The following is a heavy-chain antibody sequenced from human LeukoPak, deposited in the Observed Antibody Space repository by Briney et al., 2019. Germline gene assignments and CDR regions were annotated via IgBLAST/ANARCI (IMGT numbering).Heavy chain of an antibody. CDR2: INYRGST. J-gene: IGHJ4*02. CDR3: ATYKYDYVWRNQHFDY. D-gene: IGHD3-16*01. V-gene: IGHV4-39*07. CDR1: NASISSNTYY. Sequence: AETLSLTCTVSNASISSNTYYRAWILQPPGKGLEYIGSINYRGSTYYNPSLKSRVTLSVDTSKNQFSLKLNSVTAADTAVYYCATYKYDYVWRNQHFDYWGQGTLVAVSS.